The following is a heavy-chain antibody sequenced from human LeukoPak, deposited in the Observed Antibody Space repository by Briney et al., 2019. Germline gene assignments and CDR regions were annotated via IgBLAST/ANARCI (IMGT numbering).Heavy chain of an antibody. D-gene: IGHD5-24*01. CDR2: ISSSSTI. V-gene: IGHV3-48*04. Sequence: GGSLRLSCAASGFTFSSYSMNWVRQAPGKGLEWVSYISSSSTIYYADSVKGRFTISRDNAKNSLYLQMNSLRAEDTAVYYCARDRDGYNYYFDYWGQGTLVTVSS. CDR3: ARDRDGYNYYFDY. CDR1: GFTFSSYS. J-gene: IGHJ4*02.